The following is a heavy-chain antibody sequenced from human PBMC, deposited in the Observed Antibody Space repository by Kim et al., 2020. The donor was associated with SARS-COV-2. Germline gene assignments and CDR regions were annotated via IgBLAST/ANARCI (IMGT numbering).Heavy chain of an antibody. D-gene: IGHD2-2*01. Sequence: SETLSLTCTVSGGSISSSSYYWGWIRQPPGKGLEWIGSIYYSGSTYYNPSLKSRVTISVDTSKNQFSLKLSSVTAADTAVYYCARRNVVVPAAIMIPGYYYYGMDVWGQGTTVTVSS. CDR1: GGSISSSSYY. J-gene: IGHJ6*02. CDR2: IYYSGST. V-gene: IGHV4-39*01. CDR3: ARRNVVVPAAIMIPGYYYYGMDV.